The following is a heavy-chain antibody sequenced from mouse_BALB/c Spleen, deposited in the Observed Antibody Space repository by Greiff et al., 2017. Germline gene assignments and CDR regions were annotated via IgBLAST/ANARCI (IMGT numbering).Heavy chain of an antibody. J-gene: IGHJ4*01. CDR1: GYTFTSYV. CDR2: INPYNDGT. Sequence: VQLQQSGPELVKPGASVKMSCKASGYTFTSYVMHWVKQKPGQGLEWIGYINPYNDGTKYNEKFKGKATLTSDKSTSTAYMELSSLTSEDSAVYYCVRFYGYALYSMDYWGQGNSVTVSS. D-gene: IGHD2-2*01. V-gene: IGHV1-14*01. CDR3: VRFYGYALYSMDY.